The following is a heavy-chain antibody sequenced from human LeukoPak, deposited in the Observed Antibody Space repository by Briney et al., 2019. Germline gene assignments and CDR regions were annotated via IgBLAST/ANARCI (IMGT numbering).Heavy chain of an antibody. D-gene: IGHD6-13*01. CDR3: ARSHSSRWYRTLTVDY. J-gene: IGHJ4*02. V-gene: IGHV1-8*01. CDR1: GYTSTTYD. CDR2: MNPNSGNT. Sequence: ASLKASCEASGYTSTTYDINWARPTTGQGSEWIGWMNPNSGNTGYAQKFQGRVTMTRNTSISTAYMELSSLRSEDTAVYYCARSHSSRWYRTLTVDYWGQGTLVTVSS.